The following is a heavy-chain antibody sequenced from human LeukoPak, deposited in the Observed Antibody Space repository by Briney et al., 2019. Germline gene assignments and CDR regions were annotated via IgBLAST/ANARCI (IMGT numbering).Heavy chain of an antibody. J-gene: IGHJ6*02. CDR1: GGSSSGYY. CDR3: ARGGDSNYAGYYYYGMDV. D-gene: IGHD4-11*01. V-gene: IGHV4-34*01. Sequence: SETLSLTCAVYGGSSSGYYWSWIRQPPGKGLEWIGEINHSGSTNYNPSLKSRVTISVDRSKNQFSLKLSSVTAADTAVYYCARGGDSNYAGYYYYGMDVWGQGTTVTVSS. CDR2: INHSGST.